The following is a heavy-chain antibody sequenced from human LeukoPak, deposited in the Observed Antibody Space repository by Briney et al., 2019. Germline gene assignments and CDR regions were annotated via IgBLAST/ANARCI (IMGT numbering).Heavy chain of an antibody. CDR2: IIPIFGTA. CDR1: GGTFSSYA. CDR3: ARGMYRNGSGSYYHFDY. V-gene: IGHV1-69*13. D-gene: IGHD3-10*01. J-gene: IGHJ4*02. Sequence: SVKVSCKASGGTFSSYAISWVRQAPGQGLEWMGGIIPIFGTADYAQKFQGRVTITADESTSTAYMELSSLTSEDTAVYYCARGMYRNGSGSYYHFDYWGQGTLVTVSP.